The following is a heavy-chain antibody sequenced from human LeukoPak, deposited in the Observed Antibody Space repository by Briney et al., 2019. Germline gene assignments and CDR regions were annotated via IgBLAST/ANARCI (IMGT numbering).Heavy chain of an antibody. J-gene: IGHJ5*02. D-gene: IGHD3-10*01. CDR3: VRGGVLWFGEFTWFDP. Sequence: ASVKVSYKASGYTFTSYDINWVRQATGQGLEWMGWMNPNSGNTGYAQKFQGRVTMTRNTSISTAYMELSSLRSEDTAVYYCVRGGVLWFGEFTWFDPWGQGTLVTVSS. CDR1: GYTFTSYD. V-gene: IGHV1-8*01. CDR2: MNPNSGNT.